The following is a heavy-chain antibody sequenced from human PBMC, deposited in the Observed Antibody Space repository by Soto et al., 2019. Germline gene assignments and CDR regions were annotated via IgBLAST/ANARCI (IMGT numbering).Heavy chain of an antibody. J-gene: IGHJ4*02. CDR2: ISVDNGDT. Sequence: QVHLVQSGPEVKEPGASVRVSCKASGYTFNSAGLAWVRQAPGQGLEWMGWISVDNGDTKYAQKFQGRVTMTTDTSTTTAYMDLRCLKSDDTAVFYCARVQSLGYCRSASCYDVFDHWGQGTLVTVSS. V-gene: IGHV1-18*01. D-gene: IGHD2-2*01. CDR1: GYTFNSAG. CDR3: ARVQSLGYCRSASCYDVFDH.